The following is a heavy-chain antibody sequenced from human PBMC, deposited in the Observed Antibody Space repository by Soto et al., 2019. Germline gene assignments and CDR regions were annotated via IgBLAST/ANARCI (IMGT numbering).Heavy chain of an antibody. D-gene: IGHD3-22*01. J-gene: IGHJ1*01. V-gene: IGHV4-31*03. CDR2: IYYSGST. CDR3: ARDSGYYYDSSGYYYISEYFQH. Sequence: PSETLSLTCTVSGGSISSGGYYWSWIRQHPGKGLEWIGYIYYSGSTYYNPSLKSRVTISVDTSKNQFSLKLSSVTAADTAVYYCARDSGYYYDSSGYYYISEYFQHWGQGTLVTVSS. CDR1: GGSISSGGYY.